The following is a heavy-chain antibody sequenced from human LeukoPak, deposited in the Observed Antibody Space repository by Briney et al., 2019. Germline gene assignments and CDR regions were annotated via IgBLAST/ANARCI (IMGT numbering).Heavy chain of an antibody. D-gene: IGHD6-6*01. CDR2: ISANNSNT. CDR3: SRDLGSSATSTNWFDP. J-gene: IGHJ5*02. V-gene: IGHV1-18*01. Sequence: GGSVKVSCKASGYTFTSYGISWVRQAPGQGLEWMGWISANNSNTNYAQKLKGRVTMTTDKSKSTAYMELRSLRSEDTAVYYGSRDLGSSATSTNWFDPWGQGTLVTVSS. CDR1: GYTFTSYG.